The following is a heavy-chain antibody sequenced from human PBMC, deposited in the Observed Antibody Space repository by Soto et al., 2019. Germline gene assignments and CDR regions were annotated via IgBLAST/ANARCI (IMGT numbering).Heavy chain of an antibody. CDR1: GFSFSSHG. V-gene: IGHV3-30*18. CDR3: VKVRAFDIIKITA. J-gene: IGHJ5*02. CDR2: ISYDGSST. D-gene: IGHD3-9*01. Sequence: QVQLVESGGGVVQPGRSLRLSCAASGFSFSSHGMHWVRQAPGKGLEWVAVISYDGSSTYYGDSVKGRFTISSDNSKNTLSLQITSLGTEHPAVYYCVKVRAFDIIKITAWRQGTLVTVSS.